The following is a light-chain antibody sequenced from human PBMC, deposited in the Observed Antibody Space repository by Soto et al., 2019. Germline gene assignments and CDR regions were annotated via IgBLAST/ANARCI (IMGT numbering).Light chain of an antibody. J-gene: IGKJ4*01. CDR2: DAS. CDR1: PSVSNS. CDR3: QQRNKWPPVT. Sequence: ESVLTQSPAPLSLSPGESATLSCRARPSVSNSLAWYQHKPGQAPRLLIYDASNRPTGVPTRSSGSGSGTDFTLTISSLEPEDFAVYYCQQRNKWPPVTFGGGTRVEIK. V-gene: IGKV3-11*01.